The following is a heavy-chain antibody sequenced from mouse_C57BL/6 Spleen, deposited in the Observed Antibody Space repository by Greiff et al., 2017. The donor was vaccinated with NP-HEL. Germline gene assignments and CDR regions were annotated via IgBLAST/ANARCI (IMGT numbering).Heavy chain of an antibody. V-gene: IGHV7-3*01. Sequence: EVMLVESGGGLVQPGGSLSLSCAASGFTFTDYYMSWVRQPPGKALGWLGFIRTKANGYTTEYSASVKGRFTISRDNSQSILYLQMNALRAEDSATYYCARGLLPYYFDYWGQGTTLTVSS. CDR2: IRTKANGYTT. J-gene: IGHJ2*01. CDR3: ARGLLPYYFDY. D-gene: IGHD2-3*01. CDR1: GFTFTDYY.